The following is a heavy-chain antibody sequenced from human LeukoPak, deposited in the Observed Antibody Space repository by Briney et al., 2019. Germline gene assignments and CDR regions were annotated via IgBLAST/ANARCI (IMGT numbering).Heavy chain of an antibody. CDR1: GGSISSSSYY. V-gene: IGHV4-39*01. J-gene: IGHJ4*02. CDR2: IYYSGST. Sequence: PSETLSLTCTVSGGSISSSSYYWGWIRQPPGKGLEWIGSIYYSGSTYYNPSLKIPVTTSVDTSKNQFSLQLSSVTAADTAVHYCAIGTYYYDKSGWPFEYWGQGTLVTVSS. D-gene: IGHD3-22*01. CDR3: AIGTYYYDKSGWPFEY.